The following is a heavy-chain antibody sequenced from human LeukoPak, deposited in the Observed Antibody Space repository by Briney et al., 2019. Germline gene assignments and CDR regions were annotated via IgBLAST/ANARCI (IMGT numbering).Heavy chain of an antibody. CDR1: GFTFSNYA. D-gene: IGHD6-19*01. CDR3: AKESTSGTLRIDL. V-gene: IGHV3-23*01. J-gene: IGHJ5*02. CDR2: ISGSGGNT. Sequence: PGGSLRLSCAASGFTFSNYAMSWVRQAPGKGLEWVSAISGSGGNTYYADSARGRFTISRDNSENTLSLQMDSLRADDTALYYCAKESTSGTLRIDLWGQGTLVTVSS.